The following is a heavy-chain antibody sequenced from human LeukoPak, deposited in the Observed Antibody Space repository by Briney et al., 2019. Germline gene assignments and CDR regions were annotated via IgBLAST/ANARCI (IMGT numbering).Heavy chain of an antibody. D-gene: IGHD1-20*01. CDR2: IYYSGST. J-gene: IGHJ5*02. V-gene: IGHV4-59*01. Sequence: PSETLSLTCTVPGGSISSYYWSWIRQPPEKGLEWIGYIYYSGSTNYNPSLKSRVTISVDTSKNQFSLKLSSVTAADTAVYYCARSPHNRYNWNDGRTNWFDPWGQGTLVTVSS. CDR3: ARSPHNRYNWNDGRTNWFDP. CDR1: GGSISSYY.